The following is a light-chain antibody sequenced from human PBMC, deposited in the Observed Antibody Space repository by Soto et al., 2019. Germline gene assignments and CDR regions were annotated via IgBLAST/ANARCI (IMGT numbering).Light chain of an antibody. V-gene: IGKV1-5*01. CDR2: DVS. J-gene: IGKJ2*01. Sequence: DIQMTQSPSTLSASVGDRVTITCRASQSISTWLAWYQQKPGRAPELLIYDVSSLQSGVPSRFSGSGSGTEFTLTISSLQPADFATYYCQQYNSYSYTFGQGTKLEIK. CDR3: QQYNSYSYT. CDR1: QSISTW.